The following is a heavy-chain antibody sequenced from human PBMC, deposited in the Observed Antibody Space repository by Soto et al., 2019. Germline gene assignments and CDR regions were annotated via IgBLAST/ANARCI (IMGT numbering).Heavy chain of an antibody. J-gene: IGHJ4*02. V-gene: IGHV3-9*01. CDR1: GFTFDDYA. D-gene: IGHD3-3*01. Sequence: GGSLRLSCAASGFTFDDYAMHWVRQAPGKGLEWVSGISWNSGSIGYADSVKGRFTISRDNAKNSLYLQMNSPRAEDTALYYCAKAGFWSGYYSLVDYWGQGT. CDR3: AKAGFWSGYYSLVDY. CDR2: ISWNSGSI.